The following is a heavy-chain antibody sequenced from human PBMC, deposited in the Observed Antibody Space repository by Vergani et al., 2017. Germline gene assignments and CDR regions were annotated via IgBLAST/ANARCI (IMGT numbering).Heavy chain of an antibody. D-gene: IGHD3-3*01. CDR3: YYDLRRWSLLKYNWFDP. CDR2: INTNTGNP. V-gene: IGHV7-4-1*02. CDR1: GYPFTSYA. Sequence: QVQLVQSGSELKKPGASVKVSCKASGYPFTSYAMNWVRPAPGQGLEWMGWINTNTGNPTYAQGFTGRFVFYLDTSVSTAYLQISGLKGEDTAEYYCYYDLRRWSLLKYNWFDPWGQGTLVTVSS. J-gene: IGHJ5*02.